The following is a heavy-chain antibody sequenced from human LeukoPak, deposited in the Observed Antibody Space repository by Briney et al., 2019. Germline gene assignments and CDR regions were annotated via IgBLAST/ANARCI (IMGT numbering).Heavy chain of an antibody. D-gene: IGHD6-13*01. CDR3: ARGVIAAGGNDFDY. J-gene: IGHJ4*02. V-gene: IGHV4-39*07. CDR2: MFYSGST. Sequence: SETLSLTCTVSGGSISRSNYYWGWIRQPPGKGLEWIGSMFYSGSTYYNPSLKSRVTISGDTSKNQFSLKLSSVTAADTAVYYCARGVIAAGGNDFDYWGQGTLVTVSS. CDR1: GGSISRSNYY.